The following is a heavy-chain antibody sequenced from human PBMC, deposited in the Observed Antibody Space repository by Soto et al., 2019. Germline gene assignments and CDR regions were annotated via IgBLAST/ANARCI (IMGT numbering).Heavy chain of an antibody. CDR1: GGSISSYS. J-gene: IGHJ4*02. CDR2: IYNNGNT. Sequence: PSETLSLTCTVSGGSISSYSWNWIRQPPGKGLEWIGYIYNNGNTNYNPSLKSRVTISVDMSKNQFSLKLSSVTAADTAVYYCAREPRQGDRIYYFDNWGQGTLVTVSS. V-gene: IGHV4-59*01. D-gene: IGHD2-21*02. CDR3: AREPRQGDRIYYFDN.